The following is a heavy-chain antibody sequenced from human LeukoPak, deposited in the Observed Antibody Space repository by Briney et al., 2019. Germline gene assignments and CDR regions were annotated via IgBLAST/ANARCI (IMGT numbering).Heavy chain of an antibody. Sequence: GGSLRLSCAASGFNFNNHALHWVRQAPGKGLEWVTLISYDGTKKYYADSVKGRFTVSRDKSSNTVQLQMNSLRPEDTGLYSCASEAEFSSSPPFDSWGQGVLVTVSS. CDR1: GFNFNNHA. J-gene: IGHJ4*02. V-gene: IGHV3-30*04. CDR2: ISYDGTKK. CDR3: ASEAEFSSSPPFDS. D-gene: IGHD6-6*01.